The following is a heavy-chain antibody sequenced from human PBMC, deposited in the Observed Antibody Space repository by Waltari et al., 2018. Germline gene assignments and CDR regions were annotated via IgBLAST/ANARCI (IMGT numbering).Heavy chain of an antibody. CDR2: IWYNGRQK. Sequence: QVQLVESGRGVVEPGRSLRLSCVVSGFTFSNYGMNWVRQAPGKGLEWVAVIWYNGRQKYYADSVKGRFTISRDNSKNTLYLQMNSLRVQDTAVYYCVRDASDYGMDVWGQGTTVTVSS. CDR1: GFTFSNYG. J-gene: IGHJ6*02. D-gene: IGHD6-6*01. V-gene: IGHV3-33*01. CDR3: VRDASDYGMDV.